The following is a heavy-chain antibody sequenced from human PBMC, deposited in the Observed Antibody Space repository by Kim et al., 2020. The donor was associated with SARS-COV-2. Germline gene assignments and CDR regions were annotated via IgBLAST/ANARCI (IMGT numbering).Heavy chain of an antibody. CDR2: ISFDGSNK. Sequence: GGSLRLSCAASGFTFTSYGMHWVRQAPGKGLEWVAVISFDGSNKYYADSVKGRFTISRDNSKNTLYLQMNSLRAEDTAVYYCAKGQFPPVVIVVPGAHY. CDR3: AKGQFPPVVIVVPGAHY. CDR1: GFTFTSYG. V-gene: IGHV3-30*18. J-gene: IGHJ4*01. D-gene: IGHD3-10*01.